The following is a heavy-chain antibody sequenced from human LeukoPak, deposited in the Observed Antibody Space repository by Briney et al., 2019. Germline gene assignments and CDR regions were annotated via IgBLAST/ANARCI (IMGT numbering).Heavy chain of an antibody. Sequence: GGSLRLSCAASGFTFSSYGMHWVRQAPGKGLEWVAFIRYDGGDKYYADSVKGRFTISRDNSKNALYLQMNSLRAGDTAVYYCAKDLGNSFDYWGQGTLVTVSS. D-gene: IGHD4-23*01. CDR3: AKDLGNSFDY. CDR1: GFTFSSYG. V-gene: IGHV3-30*02. CDR2: IRYDGGDK. J-gene: IGHJ4*02.